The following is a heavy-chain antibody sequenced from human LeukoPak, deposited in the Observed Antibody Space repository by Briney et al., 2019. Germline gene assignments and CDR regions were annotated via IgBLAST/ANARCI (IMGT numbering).Heavy chain of an antibody. CDR2: IYPGDSDT. V-gene: IGHV5-51*01. D-gene: IGHD3-9*01. CDR1: GYSLTSYW. J-gene: IGHJ3*02. Sequence: GESLKISCKGSGYSLTSYWIGWVRQMPGKGLEWMGIIYPGDSDTRYSPSFQGQVTISADKSISTAYLQWSSLKASDTAMYYCARVRYFDWLSRGIDAFDIWGQGTMVTVSS. CDR3: ARVRYFDWLSRGIDAFDI.